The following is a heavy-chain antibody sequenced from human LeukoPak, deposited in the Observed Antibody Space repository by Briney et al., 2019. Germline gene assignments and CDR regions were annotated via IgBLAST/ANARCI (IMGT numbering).Heavy chain of an antibody. CDR2: INHSGST. J-gene: IGHJ5*02. CDR3: ARGRVYSNYVGWFDP. CDR1: GFSVSGNY. D-gene: IGHD4-11*01. V-gene: IGHV4-34*01. Sequence: GSLRLSCAASGFSVSGNYITWVRQPPGKGLEWIGEINHSGSTNYNPSLKSRVTISVDTSKNQFSLKLSSVTAADTAVYYCARGRVYSNYVGWFDPWGQGTLVTVSS.